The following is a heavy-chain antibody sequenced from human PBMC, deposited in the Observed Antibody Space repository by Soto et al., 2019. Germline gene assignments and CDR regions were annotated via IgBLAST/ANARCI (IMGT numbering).Heavy chain of an antibody. J-gene: IGHJ6*02. CDR1: GYTFTRSG. CDR2: ISTYNGDT. V-gene: IGHV1-18*01. CDR3: AREGVAPYYYYGMDV. D-gene: IGHD5-12*01. Sequence: ASVKVSCKASGYTFTRSGISWVRQAPGQGLEWMGWISTYNGDTNYAQTFQGRVTMTTDTSTSTVHMEVRSLRSDDTAVYYCAREGVAPYYYYGMDVWGQGTTVTVSS.